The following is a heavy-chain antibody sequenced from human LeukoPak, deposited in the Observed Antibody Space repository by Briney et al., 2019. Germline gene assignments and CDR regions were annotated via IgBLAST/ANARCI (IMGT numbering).Heavy chain of an antibody. Sequence: SETLSLTCTVADDSLTTYYWNWSRHPPGKGLEWIGWIFHSGITNYNPSFKSRVTISLDASRNQFSLKLSSVTAADTAVYFCPRLSGGVGARRLRYWDRGALVTVSS. CDR1: DDSLTTYY. D-gene: IGHD1-26*01. V-gene: IGHV4-59*08. J-gene: IGHJ4*02. CDR3: PRLSGGVGARRLRY. CDR2: IFHSGIT.